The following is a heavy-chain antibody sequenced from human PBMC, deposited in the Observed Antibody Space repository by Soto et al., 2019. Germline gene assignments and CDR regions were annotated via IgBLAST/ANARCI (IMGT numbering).Heavy chain of an antibody. D-gene: IGHD3-3*01. J-gene: IGHJ4*02. V-gene: IGHV3-15*01. CDR2: IKNKTDGEIT. Sequence: PAGSLRLSCAASGFSFSKAWMSWVRLTPGKGLEWVGRIKNKTDGEITDYPAPVRDRFTISRDDSRSTLYLQMNSLKTEDTAVYYCITEPYSDFWSGYHFDYWGQGTRVTVSS. CDR1: GFSFSKAW. CDR3: ITEPYSDFWSGYHFDY.